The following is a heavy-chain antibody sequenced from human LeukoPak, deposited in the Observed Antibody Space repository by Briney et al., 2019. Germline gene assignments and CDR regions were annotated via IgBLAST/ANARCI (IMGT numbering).Heavy chain of an antibody. CDR2: ISGDGGIT. D-gene: IGHD5-18*01. J-gene: IGHJ4*02. V-gene: IGHV3-43*02. Sequence: PGGSLRLSCAASGFTFDDYAMHWVRQGPGKGLEWLSLISGDGGITYYADSVKGRFTISRDNSKNSLYLQMNSLRTEETALYYCAKDIGGYSFAAEYWGQGTLVTVSS. CDR3: AKDIGGYSFAAEY. CDR1: GFTFDDYA.